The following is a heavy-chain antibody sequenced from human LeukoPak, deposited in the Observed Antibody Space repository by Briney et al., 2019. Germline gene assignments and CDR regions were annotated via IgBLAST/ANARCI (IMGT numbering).Heavy chain of an antibody. CDR2: IWYDGTNK. V-gene: IGHV3-33*01. D-gene: IGHD2-2*01. CDR1: GFTFSSYG. Sequence: GGSLRLSCAASGFTFSSYGIHWVRQAPGKGLEWVAVIWYDGTNKFYADSVKSRFTISRDNSKNTLNLQMNSLRAEDTAVYYCAREANRVPGTMYFDYWGQGTLVTVSS. CDR3: AREANRVPGTMYFDY. J-gene: IGHJ4*02.